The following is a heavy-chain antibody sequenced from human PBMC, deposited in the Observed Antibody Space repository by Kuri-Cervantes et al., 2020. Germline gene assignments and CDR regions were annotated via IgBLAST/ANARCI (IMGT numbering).Heavy chain of an antibody. D-gene: IGHD3-10*01. Sequence: ASVKVSCKASGYTFTGYYMHWVRQAPGQGLEWMGWINPNSGGTNYAQKFQGWVTMTRDTSISTAYMELRSLRSDDTAVYYCAREDGSGPYDYWGQGTLVTVSS. CDR3: AREDGSGPYDY. CDR1: GYTFTGYY. V-gene: IGHV1-2*04. J-gene: IGHJ4*02. CDR2: INPNSGGT.